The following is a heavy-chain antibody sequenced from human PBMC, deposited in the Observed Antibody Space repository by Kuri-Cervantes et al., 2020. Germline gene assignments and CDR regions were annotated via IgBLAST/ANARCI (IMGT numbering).Heavy chain of an antibody. Sequence: SVKVSCKASGFTFTSSAVQWVRQARGQRLEWIGWIVVGSGNTNYAQKFQGRVTMTRNTSISTAYMELSSLRSEDTAVYYCARRGKLRADWFDPWGQGTLVTVSS. V-gene: IGHV1-58*01. CDR3: ARRGKLRADWFDP. CDR2: IVVGSGNT. CDR1: GFTFTSSA. J-gene: IGHJ5*02. D-gene: IGHD3-10*01.